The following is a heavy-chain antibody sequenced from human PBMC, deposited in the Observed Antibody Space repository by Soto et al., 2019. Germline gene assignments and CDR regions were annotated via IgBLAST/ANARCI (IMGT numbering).Heavy chain of an antibody. V-gene: IGHV4-34*01. CDR1: GGSFSGYY. J-gene: IGHJ4*02. CDR2: INHSGST. D-gene: IGHD6-6*01. Sequence: QVQLQQWGAGLLKPSETLSLTCAVYGGSFSGYYWSWIRQPPGKGLEWIGEINHSGSTNYNPSLKSPVTISVDTSKNQFSLKLSSVTAADTAVYYCARGWQGSSYYDYWGQGTLVTVSS. CDR3: ARGWQGSSYYDY.